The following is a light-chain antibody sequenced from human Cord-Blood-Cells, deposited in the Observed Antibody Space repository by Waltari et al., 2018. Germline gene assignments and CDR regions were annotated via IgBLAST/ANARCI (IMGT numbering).Light chain of an antibody. CDR1: QSISSW. V-gene: IGKV1-5*03. CDR2: KAS. J-gene: IGKJ1*01. Sequence: DIQMTQSPSTLSAPVGDRVTITCRASQSISSWLAWYQQKPGKDPKLLIYKASSLESGVPSRFSGSGSGTEFTLTISSLQPDDFATYYCQQYNSYSRTFGQGTKVEIK. CDR3: QQYNSYSRT.